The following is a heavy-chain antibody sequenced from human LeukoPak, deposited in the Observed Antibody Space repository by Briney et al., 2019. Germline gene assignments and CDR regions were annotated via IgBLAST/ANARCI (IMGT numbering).Heavy chain of an antibody. V-gene: IGHV1-69*04. J-gene: IGHJ4*02. Sequence: ASVKVSCKASGGTFSSYAISWVRQAPRQGLEWMGRIIPILGIANYAQKFQGRVTITADKSTSTAYMELSSLRSEDTAVYYCATGAFYGSGSYKRPGSYFDYWGQGTLVTVSS. CDR1: GGTFSSYA. CDR2: IIPILGIA. CDR3: ATGAFYGSGSYKRPGSYFDY. D-gene: IGHD3-10*01.